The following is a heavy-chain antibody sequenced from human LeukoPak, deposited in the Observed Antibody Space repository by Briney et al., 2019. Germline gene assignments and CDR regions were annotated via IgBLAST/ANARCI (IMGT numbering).Heavy chain of an antibody. D-gene: IGHD3-22*01. CDR1: GYTFTSYG. Sequence: ASVKVSCKASGYTFTSYGISWVRQAPGQGLEWMGWISAYNGNTNYAQKLQGRVTMTTDTSTSTAYMELRSLRSDDTAVYYCARDRYLTLTMMRGTLRPWGQGTLVTVSS. V-gene: IGHV1-18*01. CDR3: ARDRYLTLTMMRGTLRP. CDR2: ISAYNGNT. J-gene: IGHJ4*02.